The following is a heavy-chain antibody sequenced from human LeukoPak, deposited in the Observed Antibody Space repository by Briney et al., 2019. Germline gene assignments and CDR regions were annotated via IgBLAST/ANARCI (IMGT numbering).Heavy chain of an antibody. CDR3: AKISRSRLPYSSSQDDGESYYYYIDV. J-gene: IGHJ6*03. D-gene: IGHD6-13*01. CDR1: GFTFSSYG. CDR2: ISGSSGST. V-gene: IGHV3-23*01. Sequence: PGGSLRLSCAASGFTFSSYGMSWVRQAPGKGLEWVSVISGSSGSTYYADSVKGRFTISRDNSKNTLYLQMNSLRAEDTAVYYCAKISRSRLPYSSSQDDGESYYYYIDVWGKGTTVTISS.